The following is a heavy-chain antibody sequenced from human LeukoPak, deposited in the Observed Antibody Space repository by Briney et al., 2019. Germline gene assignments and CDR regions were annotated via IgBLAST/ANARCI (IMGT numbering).Heavy chain of an antibody. V-gene: IGHV3-23*01. CDR3: AKDFNIVVVPAAPFDP. Sequence: GGSLRLSCAASGFTFSSYAMSWVRQAPGKGLEWVSAISGSGGSTYYADSVKGRFTISRDNSKNTLYLQMNSLRAEDTAVYYCAKDFNIVVVPAAPFDPWGQGTLVTVSS. D-gene: IGHD2-2*01. CDR2: ISGSGGST. CDR1: GFTFSSYA. J-gene: IGHJ5*02.